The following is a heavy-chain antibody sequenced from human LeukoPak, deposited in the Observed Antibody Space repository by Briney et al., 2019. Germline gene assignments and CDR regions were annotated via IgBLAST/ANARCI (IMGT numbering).Heavy chain of an antibody. CDR2: INPNSGGT. V-gene: IGHV1-2*04. Sequence: ASVKVSCKASGYTLTGYYLHWVRQAPGQGLEWMGWINPNSGGTNYVQKFQGWVTMTRDTSISTAYMELNRLKSDDTAVYYCARLHHDYGSGTYGGAYNYYMDVWGKGTTVTVSS. CDR1: GYTLTGYY. CDR3: ARLHHDYGSGTYGGAYNYYMDV. J-gene: IGHJ6*03. D-gene: IGHD3-10*01.